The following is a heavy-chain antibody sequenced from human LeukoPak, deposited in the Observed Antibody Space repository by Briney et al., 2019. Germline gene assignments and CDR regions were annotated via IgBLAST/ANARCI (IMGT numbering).Heavy chain of an antibody. Sequence: SETLSLTCTVSGYSISSGYYWVWIRQPPGRGLEWIGSIFHHGSTYHNPSLKSRVTISVDTSKNQFSLKVNSVTAADTAVYYCARTRIDYGDYHDAFDIWGQGTMVTVSS. J-gene: IGHJ3*02. CDR1: GYSISSGYY. D-gene: IGHD4-17*01. V-gene: IGHV4-38-2*02. CDR2: IFHHGST. CDR3: ARTRIDYGDYHDAFDI.